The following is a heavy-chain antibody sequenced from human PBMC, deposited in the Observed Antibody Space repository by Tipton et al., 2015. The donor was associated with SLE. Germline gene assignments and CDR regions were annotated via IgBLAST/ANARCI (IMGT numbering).Heavy chain of an antibody. CDR1: GFTFSSYA. CDR3: AKPTTGYYRI. D-gene: IGHD4-17*01. Sequence: GSLRLSCAASGFTFSSYAMSWVRQAPGKGLVWASAISGSGGSTYYADSVKGRFTISRDNSKNTLYLQMNSLRAGDTAVYYCAKPTTGYYRIWGQGTMVTVSS. V-gene: IGHV3-23*01. J-gene: IGHJ3*02. CDR2: ISGSGGST.